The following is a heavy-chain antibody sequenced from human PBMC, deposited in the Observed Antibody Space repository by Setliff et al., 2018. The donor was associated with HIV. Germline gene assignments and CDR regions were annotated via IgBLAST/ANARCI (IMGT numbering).Heavy chain of an antibody. D-gene: IGHD6-19*01. CDR2: IYYSGST. Sequence: PSETLSLTCTVSGGSISSSSYYWGWIRQPPGKGLEWIGSIYYSGSTYYNPSLKSRVTISVDTSKKHFSLKLSSVTAADTAVYYCARESYSSAWEVNYYYMDVWGKGTSVTVS. CDR3: ARESYSSAWEVNYYYMDV. CDR1: GGSISSSSYY. V-gene: IGHV4-39*07. J-gene: IGHJ6*03.